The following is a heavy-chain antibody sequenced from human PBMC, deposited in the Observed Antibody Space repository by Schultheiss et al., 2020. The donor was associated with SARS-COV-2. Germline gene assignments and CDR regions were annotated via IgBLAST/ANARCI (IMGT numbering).Heavy chain of an antibody. CDR1: GGSFSGYY. Sequence: SETLSLTCAVYGGSFSGYYWSWIRQPPGKGLEWIGEINHSGSTNYNPSLKSRVTMSVDTSKNQFSLKLSSVTAADTAVYYCARDKIGYSYAFDIWGQGTMVTVSS. D-gene: IGHD5-18*01. J-gene: IGHJ3*02. CDR2: INHSGST. CDR3: ARDKIGYSYAFDI. V-gene: IGHV4-34*01.